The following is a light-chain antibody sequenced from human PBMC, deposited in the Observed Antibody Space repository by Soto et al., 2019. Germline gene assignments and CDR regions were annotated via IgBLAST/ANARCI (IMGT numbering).Light chain of an antibody. CDR2: GAS. CDR1: QSISIS. V-gene: IGKV1-39*01. Sequence: DIQMTQSPSSLSASVGDRVTITGGASQSISISLNWYQLKPGKAPNLLMYGASYLKSGVPTRFSGSGSGTDFTLTISSLQPEDFATYYCKQTYTTPEITFGQGTRLEIK. J-gene: IGKJ5*01. CDR3: KQTYTTPEIT.